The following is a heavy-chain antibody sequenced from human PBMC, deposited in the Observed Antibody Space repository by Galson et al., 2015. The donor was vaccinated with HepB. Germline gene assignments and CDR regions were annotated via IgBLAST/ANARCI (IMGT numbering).Heavy chain of an antibody. CDR2: INAGIGNT. J-gene: IGHJ4*02. V-gene: IGHV1-3*01. CDR1: GYTFSTYA. D-gene: IGHD3-22*01. CDR3: ARVDYFESSGYYMH. Sequence: SVKVSCKASGYTFSTYAIHWVRQAPGHRLEWMGWINAGIGNTRLSQNFQGRVTITRDTSASTSYMELSSLTSDDTAVYYCARVDYFESSGYYMHWGQGTLVTVSS.